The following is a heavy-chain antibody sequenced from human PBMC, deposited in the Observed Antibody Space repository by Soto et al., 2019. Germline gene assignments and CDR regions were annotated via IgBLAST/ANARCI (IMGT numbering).Heavy chain of an antibody. CDR3: ARSGYSYGYDSYYYYGMDV. V-gene: IGHV3-30*03. CDR2: ISYDGSNK. Sequence: PGGSLRLSCAASGFTFSNYGMHWVRQAPGKGLEWVAVISYDGSNKYYADSVKGRFTISRDNSKNTLYLQMNSLRAEDTAVYYCARSGYSYGYDSYYYYGMDVWGQGTTVTVSS. CDR1: GFTFSNYG. D-gene: IGHD5-18*01. J-gene: IGHJ6*02.